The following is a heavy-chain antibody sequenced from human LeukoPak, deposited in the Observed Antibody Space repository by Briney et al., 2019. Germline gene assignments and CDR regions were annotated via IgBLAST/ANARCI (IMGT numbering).Heavy chain of an antibody. J-gene: IGHJ5*02. V-gene: IGHV4-31*03. CDR1: GGSISSGGYY. CDR3: ARDLGRGSGYFDSWFDP. D-gene: IGHD3-3*01. Sequence: SETLSLTCTVSGGSISSGGYYWSWIRQHPGKGLEGIGYIYYSGSTYYNPSLKSRVTISVDTSKNQFSLKLSSVPAADTAVYYCARDLGRGSGYFDSWFDPWGQGTLVTVSS. CDR2: IYYSGST.